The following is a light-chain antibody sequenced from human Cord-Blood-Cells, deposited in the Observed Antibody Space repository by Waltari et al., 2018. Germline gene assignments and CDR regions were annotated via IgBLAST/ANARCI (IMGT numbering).Light chain of an antibody. CDR1: SSDVGGYNY. CDR3: SSYTSSSTFV. CDR2: DVS. Sequence: QSALTQPASVSGSPGQSITISCTGTSSDVGGYNYVSWYQQHPGKAPKLMIYDVSKRPSGVSNRLSGSKSGNTASLTISGLQAEDEADYYCSSYTSSSTFVFGGGTKLTVL. V-gene: IGLV2-14*01. J-gene: IGLJ3*02.